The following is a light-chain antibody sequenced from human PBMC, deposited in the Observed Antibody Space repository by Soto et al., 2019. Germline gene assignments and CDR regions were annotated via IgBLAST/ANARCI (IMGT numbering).Light chain of an antibody. Sequence: DIQMTQSPSTLSASVGDRVTITCRASQSISSWLAWYQQKPGKAPKLLIYKASSLESGVPSRFSGSGSGTEFTLTISSLQPDDFATYYCQQYTNYPWTFGQGTKVDIK. CDR1: QSISSW. J-gene: IGKJ1*01. V-gene: IGKV1-5*03. CDR2: KAS. CDR3: QQYTNYPWT.